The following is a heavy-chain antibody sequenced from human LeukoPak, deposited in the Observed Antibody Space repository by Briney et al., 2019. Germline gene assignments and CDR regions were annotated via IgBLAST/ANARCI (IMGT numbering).Heavy chain of an antibody. J-gene: IGHJ4*01. CDR1: GGSTNSGDYF. Sequence: SETLSLTCTVSGGSTNSGDYFWSWVRQPPGKGLEWIGYIYFSGTTYYNPSLRSRVTISVDTSKNQFSLNLRSVSAADTAVYFCARETMAGHFDYWGHGTLVTVSS. CDR2: IYFSGTT. V-gene: IGHV4-30-4*01. CDR3: ARETMAGHFDY. D-gene: IGHD6-19*01.